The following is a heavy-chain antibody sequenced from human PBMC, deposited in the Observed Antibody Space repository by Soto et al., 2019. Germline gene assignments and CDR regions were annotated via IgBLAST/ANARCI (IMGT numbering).Heavy chain of an antibody. J-gene: IGHJ6*02. D-gene: IGHD3-10*01. CDR3: ARGLVTMVRDYGMDV. CDR2: IIPIFGTA. V-gene: IGHV1-69*06. Sequence: KVSCKASGGTFSSYAISWVRQAPGQGLEWMGGIIPIFGTAKYAQKFQGRVTITADKSTSTAYMELSSLRSEDTAVYYCARGLVTMVRDYGMDVWGQGTTVTVSS. CDR1: GGTFSSYA.